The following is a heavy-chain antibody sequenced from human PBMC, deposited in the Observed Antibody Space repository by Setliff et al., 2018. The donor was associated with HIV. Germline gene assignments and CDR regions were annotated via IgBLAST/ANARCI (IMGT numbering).Heavy chain of an antibody. J-gene: IGHJ3*02. Sequence: PSETLSLTCTVSRGSISRYYWSWIRQPPGKGLEWIGYIYYTGTTKYNPSLKSRVTMSVDTSKNQLSLKLSSLTAADTAVYYYARDRPPSTVDMLGAFDRWGQGTMVTVSS. CDR1: RGSISRYY. V-gene: IGHV4-59*01. CDR3: ARDRPPSTVDMLGAFDR. CDR2: IYYTGTT. D-gene: IGHD4-17*01.